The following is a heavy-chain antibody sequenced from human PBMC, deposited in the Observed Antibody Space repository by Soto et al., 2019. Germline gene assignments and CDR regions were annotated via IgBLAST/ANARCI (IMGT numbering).Heavy chain of an antibody. Sequence: ASVKVSCKASGYTFTSYGISWVRQAPGQGLEWMGWISAYNGNTNYAQKLQGRVTMTTDTSTSTAYMELRSLRSDDTAVYYCARDEFVSSWYFDLVREYGMDVWGQGTTVTVSS. J-gene: IGHJ6*02. CDR3: ARDEFVSSWYFDLVREYGMDV. V-gene: IGHV1-18*01. CDR1: GYTFTSYG. D-gene: IGHD6-13*01. CDR2: ISAYNGNT.